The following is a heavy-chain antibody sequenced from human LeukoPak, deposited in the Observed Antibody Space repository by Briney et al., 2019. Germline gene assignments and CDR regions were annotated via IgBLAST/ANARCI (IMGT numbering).Heavy chain of an antibody. V-gene: IGHV3-23*01. CDR2: ISGSGGST. J-gene: IGHJ4*02. CDR1: GFTFSGNA. Sequence: GGSLRLSSAASGFTFSGNAMSWVRQGPGKGLEWVSAISGSGGSTYYADSVKGRFTISRDNSKNTLYLQMNSLRAEDTAVYYCAKDRGRDYGSNSGIRVGDWGQGTLVTVSS. CDR3: AKDRGRDYGSNSGIRVGD. D-gene: IGHD4-23*01.